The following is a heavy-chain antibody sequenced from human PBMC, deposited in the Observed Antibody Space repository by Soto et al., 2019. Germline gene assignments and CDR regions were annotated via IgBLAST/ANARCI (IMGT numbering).Heavy chain of an antibody. V-gene: IGHV3-33*06. CDR1: GFTFSSYG. Sequence: QVQLVESGGGVVQPGKSLRLSCAATGFTFSSYGMHWVRQAPGKGLEWVAVIWYDGSNKYYADSVKGRFTISRDNSKNTLYLQMNSLRAEDTAVYYCAHEQQLVFQHWGQGTLVTVSS. CDR3: AHEQQLVFQH. CDR2: IWYDGSNK. J-gene: IGHJ1*01. D-gene: IGHD6-13*01.